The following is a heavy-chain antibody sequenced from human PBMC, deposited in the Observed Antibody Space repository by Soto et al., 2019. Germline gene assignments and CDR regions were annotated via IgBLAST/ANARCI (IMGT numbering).Heavy chain of an antibody. J-gene: IGHJ4*02. CDR2: INPNSGGT. Sequence: VEMVQSGAEVKMPGASVRVSCKASGYTFTDYFIHWVRQAPGQGLEWMGWINPNSGGTNYAQKFQGRVTMTRDTSITTVYLDLSRLRSDDTATYYCARDTKIPANAIHDGRWGQGTLVTVSS. V-gene: IGHV1-2*02. CDR3: ARDTKIPANAIHDGR. D-gene: IGHD2-2*01. CDR1: GYTFTDYF.